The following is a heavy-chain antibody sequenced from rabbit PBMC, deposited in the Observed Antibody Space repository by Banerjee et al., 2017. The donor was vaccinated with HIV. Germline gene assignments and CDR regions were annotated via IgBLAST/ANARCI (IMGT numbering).Heavy chain of an antibody. CDR3: ARLGGDDGEFAL. J-gene: IGHJ3*01. CDR1: AFSFSNK. V-gene: IGHV1S36*01. Sequence: QEQLEESGGDLVKPEGSLTLTCTASAFSFSNKYNTSSGNTHYASWAKGRFTISKTSSTVDLKMTSLAAADTATYFCARLGGDDGEFALWGQGTLVTVS. D-gene: IGHD2-1*01. CDR2: NTSSGNT.